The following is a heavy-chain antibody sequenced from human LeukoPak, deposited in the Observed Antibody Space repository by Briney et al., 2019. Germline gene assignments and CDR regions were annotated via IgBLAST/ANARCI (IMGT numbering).Heavy chain of an antibody. J-gene: IGHJ6*02. CDR3: ARVIPAPTV. CDR1: GNTFTGHY. D-gene: IGHD2-2*02. V-gene: IGHV1-2*02. Sequence: GASVKVSCKASGNTFTGHYMHWVRQAPGQGLEWMGWINPYSGGTNYAQKFQGRVTMTRDTSISALYMELSRLTSDDTAVYYCARVIPAPTVWGQGTTVTVSS. CDR2: INPYSGGT.